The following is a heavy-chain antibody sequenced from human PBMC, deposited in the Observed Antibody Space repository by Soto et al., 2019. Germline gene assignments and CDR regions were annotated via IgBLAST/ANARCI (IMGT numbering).Heavy chain of an antibody. V-gene: IGHV3-21*01. D-gene: IGHD2-15*01. CDR2: ISSSSSYI. Sequence: PGGSLRLSCAASGFTFSSYSMNWVRQAPGKGLAWVSSISSSSSYIYYADSVKGRFTISRDNAKNSLYLQMNSLRAEDTAVYYCSSWVVLDSSGGKHYYGMDVWGQGTTVTVSS. J-gene: IGHJ6*02. CDR3: SSWVVLDSSGGKHYYGMDV. CDR1: GFTFSSYS.